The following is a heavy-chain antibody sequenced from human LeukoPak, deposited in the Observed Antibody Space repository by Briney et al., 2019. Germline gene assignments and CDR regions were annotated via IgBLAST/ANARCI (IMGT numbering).Heavy chain of an antibody. Sequence: GGSLRLSCAASGFTFSSYAMSWVRQAPGKGLEWVSAISGSGGSTYYADSVKGRFTISRDNSKNTLYLQMNSLRAEDTAVYYCAKVVGYCSGGSCPFDYWGQGTLVTVSS. V-gene: IGHV3-23*01. CDR1: GFTFSSYA. CDR3: AKVVGYCSGGSCPFDY. D-gene: IGHD2-15*01. CDR2: ISGSGGST. J-gene: IGHJ4*02.